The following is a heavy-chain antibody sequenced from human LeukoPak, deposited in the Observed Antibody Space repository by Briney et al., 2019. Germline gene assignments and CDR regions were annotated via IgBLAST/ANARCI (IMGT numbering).Heavy chain of an antibody. D-gene: IGHD3-3*01. V-gene: IGHV3-23*01. CDR1: GFTFSSYA. CDR2: VSGSGGST. Sequence: GGSLRLSCAASGFTFSSYAMSWVRQAPGKGLEWVSAVSGSGGSTYYAVSVKGRFTISRDNSKNTLYLQMNSLRAEDTAVYYCAKDHYDFWSGYYIHFDYWGQGTLVTVSS. CDR3: AKDHYDFWSGYYIHFDY. J-gene: IGHJ4*02.